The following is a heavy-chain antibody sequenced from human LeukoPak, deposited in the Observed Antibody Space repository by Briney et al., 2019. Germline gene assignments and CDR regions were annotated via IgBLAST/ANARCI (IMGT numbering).Heavy chain of an antibody. CDR1: GDSVSSNSAA. V-gene: IGHV6-1*01. J-gene: IGHJ6*03. CDR2: TYYRSKWYN. CDR3: AGLHRPKDGEYYYYMDV. D-gene: IGHD3-16*01. Sequence: SQTLSLTCAISGDSVSSNSAAWNWIRQSPSRGLEWLGRTYYRSKWYNDYAVSVKSRITINPDTSKNQFSLQLNSVTPEDTAVYYCAGLHRPKDGEYYYYMDVWGKGTTVTVSS.